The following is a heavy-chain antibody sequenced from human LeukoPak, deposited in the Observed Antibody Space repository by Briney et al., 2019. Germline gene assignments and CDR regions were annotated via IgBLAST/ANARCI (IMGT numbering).Heavy chain of an antibody. CDR1: GGTFSSYA. J-gene: IGHJ1*01. D-gene: IGHD3-22*01. Sequence: SVKVSCKASGGTFSSYAISWVRQAPGQGLEWMGRIIPIFGTANYAQKFQGRVTITTDESTSTAYMELSSLRSEDTAVYYCARDGDANYYDSNRYFQHWGQGTLVTDSS. CDR3: ARDGDANYYDSNRYFQH. V-gene: IGHV1-69*05. CDR2: IIPIFGTA.